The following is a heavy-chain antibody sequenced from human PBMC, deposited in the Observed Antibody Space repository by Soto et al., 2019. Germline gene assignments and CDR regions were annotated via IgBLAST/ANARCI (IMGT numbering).Heavy chain of an antibody. CDR2: IYYSGST. J-gene: IGHJ6*02. CDR1: GGSISSGDYY. Sequence: QVQLQESGPGLVKPSQTLSLTCTVSGGSISSGDYYWSWIRQPPGKGLEWIGYIYYSGSTYYNPSLKSRVTISVDTSKNQFSLKLSSVTAADTAVYYCARWVVVVAATPSNGMDVWGQGTTVTVSS. V-gene: IGHV4-30-4*01. D-gene: IGHD2-15*01. CDR3: ARWVVVVAATPSNGMDV.